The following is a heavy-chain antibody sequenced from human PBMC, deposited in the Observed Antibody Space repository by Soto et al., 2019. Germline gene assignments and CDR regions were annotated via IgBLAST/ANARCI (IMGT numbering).Heavy chain of an antibody. J-gene: IGHJ6*03. CDR2: INHSGST. CDR1: GGSFSGYY. D-gene: IGHD2-2*01. CDR3: ARAASSTSSYYYMDV. V-gene: IGHV4-34*01. Sequence: PSETLSLTCAVYGGSFSGYYWSWIRQPPGKGLEWIGEINHSGSTNYNPSLKSRVTISVDTSKNQFSLKLSSVTAADTAVYYCARAASSTSSYYYMDVWGKGTMVTVSS.